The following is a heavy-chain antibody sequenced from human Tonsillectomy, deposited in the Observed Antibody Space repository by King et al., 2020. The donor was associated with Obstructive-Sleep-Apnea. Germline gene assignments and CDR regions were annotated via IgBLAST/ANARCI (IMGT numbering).Heavy chain of an antibody. J-gene: IGHJ6*02. D-gene: IGHD2-15*01. CDR1: GFTFSSYG. CDR2: ISYDGSNK. CDR3: AKEDCSGGSCDYYYYGMDV. V-gene: IGHV3-30*18. Sequence: VQLVESGGGVVQPGRSLRLSCAASGFTFSSYGMHWVRQAPGKGLEWVAVISYDGSNKYYADSVKGRFTISRDNSKNTLYLQMNSLRAEDTAVYYCAKEDCSGGSCDYYYYGMDVWGQGTTVTVSS.